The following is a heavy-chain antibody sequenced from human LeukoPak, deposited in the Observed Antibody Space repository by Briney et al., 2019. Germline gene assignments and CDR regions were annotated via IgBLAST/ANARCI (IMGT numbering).Heavy chain of an antibody. CDR2: ISTGSSII. J-gene: IGHJ4*01. V-gene: IGHV3-48*02. CDR3: ARDLSGYDWVSYYFDC. Sequence: GGSLRLSCAASGFTFSSYNMNWVRQAPGKGLEWVSYISTGSSIIYYADSVKGRFTISSDNAKNSLYMQMNSLRDEDTAVYYCARDLSGYDWVSYYFDCWGQGRLVSVSS. D-gene: IGHD5-12*01. CDR1: GFTFSSYN.